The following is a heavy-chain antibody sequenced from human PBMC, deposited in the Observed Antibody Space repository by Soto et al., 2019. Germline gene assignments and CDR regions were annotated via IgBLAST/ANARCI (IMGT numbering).Heavy chain of an antibody. CDR3: ANIPPLHDDVLTGSGSYDY. J-gene: IGHJ4*02. CDR1: GFSFSSYA. CDR2: ISYDGRNK. V-gene: IGHV3-30*18. D-gene: IGHD3-9*01. Sequence: QVQLVESGGGVVRPGSSLRLSCAVSGFSFSSYAIHWVRQAPGKGLEWVAVISYDGRNKNYADSVKGRFTISRDNSKNTLFLQMNSLRSEDTAVYYCANIPPLHDDVLTGSGSYDYWGQGTLVTVSS.